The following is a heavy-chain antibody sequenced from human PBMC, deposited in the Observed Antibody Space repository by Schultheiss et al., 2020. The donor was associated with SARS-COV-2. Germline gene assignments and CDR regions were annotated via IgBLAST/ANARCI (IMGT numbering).Heavy chain of an antibody. Sequence: GGSLRLSCAASGFTFSSYGMHWVRQAPGKGLEWVAVIWYDGSNKYYADSVKGRFTISRDNSKNTLYLQMNSLRAEDTAVYYCAKSSLYYYDSSGRQTDYWGQGTLVTVSS. CDR3: AKSSLYYYDSSGRQTDY. V-gene: IGHV3-33*06. J-gene: IGHJ4*02. CDR1: GFTFSSYG. CDR2: IWYDGSNK. D-gene: IGHD3-22*01.